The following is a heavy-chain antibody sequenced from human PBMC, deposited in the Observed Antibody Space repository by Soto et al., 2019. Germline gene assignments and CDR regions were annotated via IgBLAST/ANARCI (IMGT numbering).Heavy chain of an antibody. CDR3: DSLTYGSGNFY. CDR2: INAGNGDT. V-gene: IGHV1-3*01. Sequence: QVPLVQSGAEVKKPGASVKVSCKASGYIFSNYLLHWVRQAPGQRLEWMGWINAGNGDTKYSQKFQGGVTFTSDTSASTIYMELSSLRSEDTAVYYCDSLTYGSGNFYWGQGPLVTVSS. J-gene: IGHJ4*02. CDR1: GYIFSNYL. D-gene: IGHD3-10*01.